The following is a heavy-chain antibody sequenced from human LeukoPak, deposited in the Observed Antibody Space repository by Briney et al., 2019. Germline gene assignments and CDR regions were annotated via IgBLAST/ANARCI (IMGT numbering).Heavy chain of an antibody. CDR1: GYSFTSYW. D-gene: IGHD3-10*01. CDR2: IYPGDSDT. V-gene: IGHV5-51*01. CDR3: ARSEQSYYYGSGSRYYYYYYYMDV. J-gene: IGHJ6*03. Sequence: GESLKISCKGSGYSFTSYWIGWVRQMPGKGLEWMGIIYPGDSDTSYSPSFRGQVTISADKSISTAYLQWSSLKASDTAMYYCARSEQSYYYGSGSRYYYYYYYMDVWGKGTTVTVSS.